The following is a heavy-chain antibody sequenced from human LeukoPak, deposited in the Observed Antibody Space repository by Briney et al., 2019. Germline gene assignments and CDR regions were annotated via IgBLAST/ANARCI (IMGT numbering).Heavy chain of an antibody. V-gene: IGHV3-53*01. CDR2: IYSGGST. CDR3: AGVNGDYEDDAFDI. D-gene: IGHD4-17*01. CDR1: GFTVSSNY. Sequence: GGSLRLSCAASGFTVSSNYMSWVRQAPGKGLEWVSVIYSGGSTYYADSVKGRFTISRDNSKNTLYLQMNSLRAEDTAVYYCAGVNGDYEDDAFDIWGQGTMVTVSS. J-gene: IGHJ3*02.